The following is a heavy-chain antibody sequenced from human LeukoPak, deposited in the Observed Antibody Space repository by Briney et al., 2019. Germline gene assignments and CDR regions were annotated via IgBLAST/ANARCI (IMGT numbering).Heavy chain of an antibody. D-gene: IGHD3-10*01. V-gene: IGHV3-30*18. CDR2: ISNDGSNK. CDR1: GFTFSDYG. J-gene: IGHJ4*02. Sequence: PGRSLRLSCAASGFTFSDYGMHWVRQASGKGLEWVAGISNDGSNKYYADSVKGRFTISRDNSKNTLYMQMNSLRAEDTAVYYCAKGLSGSHYGIFDYWGQGTLVTVSS. CDR3: AKGLSGSHYGIFDY.